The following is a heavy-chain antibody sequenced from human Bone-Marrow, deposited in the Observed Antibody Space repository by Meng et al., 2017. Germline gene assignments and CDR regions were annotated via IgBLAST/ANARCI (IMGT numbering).Heavy chain of an antibody. D-gene: IGHD3-10*01. CDR2: LSGGGFTT. CDR1: GFTFINYW. CDR3: AKYSYGLGDYLDY. J-gene: IGHJ4*02. Sequence: GESLKISCAASGFTFINYWMHWFRQAPGKGLEWVSALSGGGFTTYYADSVKGRFAISRHNSKNTLYLQMNSLRAEDTALYYCAKYSYGLGDYLDYWGQGALVTVSS. V-gene: IGHV3-23*01.